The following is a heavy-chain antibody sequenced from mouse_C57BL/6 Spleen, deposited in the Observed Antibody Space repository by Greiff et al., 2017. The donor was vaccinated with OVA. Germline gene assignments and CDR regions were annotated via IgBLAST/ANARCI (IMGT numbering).Heavy chain of an antibody. D-gene: IGHD3-3*01. CDR2: IDPTDSDT. Sequence: QVQLQQPGAELVRPGSSVKLSCKASGYTFTSYWMHWVKQRPIQGLEWIGNIDPTDSDTHYNQKFKDKATLTVDKSSSTAYMQLRSLTSEDSAVDYWSRERSGTDWYFDVWGTGTTVTVSS. CDR3: SRERSGTDWYFDV. CDR1: GYTFTSYW. V-gene: IGHV1-52*01. J-gene: IGHJ1*03.